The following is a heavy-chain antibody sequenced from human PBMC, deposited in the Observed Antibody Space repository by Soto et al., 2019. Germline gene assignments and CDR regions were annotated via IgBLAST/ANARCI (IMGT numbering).Heavy chain of an antibody. V-gene: IGHV4-30-2*01. D-gene: IGHD2-15*01. J-gene: IGHJ6*02. CDR2: IYHSGST. CDR3: ARDLRRWQDNSYYYYGMDV. CDR1: GGSISSGGYS. Sequence: PSETLSLTCAVSGGSISSGGYSWSWIRQPPGKGLEWIGYIYHSGSTYYNPSLKSRVTISVDRSKNQFSLKLSSVTAADTAVYYCARDLRRWQDNSYYYYGMDVWGQGTTVTVSS.